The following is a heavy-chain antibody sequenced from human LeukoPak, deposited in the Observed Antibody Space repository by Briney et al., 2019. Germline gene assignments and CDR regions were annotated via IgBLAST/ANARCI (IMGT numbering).Heavy chain of an antibody. D-gene: IGHD3-22*01. CDR2: ISAYNGNT. J-gene: IGHJ4*02. CDR3: ARSGRYYYDSSGYPPNFDY. Sequence: ASVKVSCKASGYTFTSYGISWVRQAPGRGLEWMGWISAYNGNTNYAQKLQGRVTMTTDTSTSTAYMELGSLRSDDTAVYYCARSGRYYYDSSGYPPNFDYWGQGTLDTVSS. CDR1: GYTFTSYG. V-gene: IGHV1-18*01.